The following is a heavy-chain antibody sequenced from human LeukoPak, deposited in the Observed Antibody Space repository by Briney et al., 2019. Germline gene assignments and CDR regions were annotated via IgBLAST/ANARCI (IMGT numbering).Heavy chain of an antibody. CDR2: IGKDGSDK. CDR3: ARWHYGMGV. Sequence: PGGSLRLSCAASGLTLGNWWMTWVRQAPGKGLEWVATIGKDGSDKYYVDSVKGRFTISRDNTKNSLSLQMSSLRAEDTAVYYCARWHYGMGVWGQGTTVTVSS. V-gene: IGHV3-7*04. CDR1: GLTLGNWW. J-gene: IGHJ6*02.